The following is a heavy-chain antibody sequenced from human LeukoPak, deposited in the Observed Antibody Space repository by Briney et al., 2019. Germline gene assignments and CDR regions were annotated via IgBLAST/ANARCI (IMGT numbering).Heavy chain of an antibody. D-gene: IGHD3-22*01. Sequence: GGSLRLSCAASGFSFSTYAMTWVRRAPGKGLEWVSGISGSGGSPYYADSVKGRFTISRDTSKNTLYLQMNSLRAEDTAVYYCAKAVYDSSGSYDFWGQGTLVTVSS. CDR3: AKAVYDSSGSYDF. CDR1: GFSFSTYA. CDR2: ISGSGGSP. J-gene: IGHJ4*02. V-gene: IGHV3-23*01.